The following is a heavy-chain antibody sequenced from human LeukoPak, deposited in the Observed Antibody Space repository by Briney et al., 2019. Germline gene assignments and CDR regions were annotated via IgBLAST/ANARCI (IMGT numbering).Heavy chain of an antibody. Sequence: GASVKVSCKASGYTFTGYYMHWVRQAPGQGLEWMGWINPNSGGTNYAQKFQGRVTMTRDTSISTAYMELSRLRSDDTAVYYCATLKGIAVADRPVGLDYWGQGTLVTVSS. CDR2: INPNSGGT. V-gene: IGHV1-2*02. J-gene: IGHJ4*02. CDR1: GYTFTGYY. D-gene: IGHD6-19*01. CDR3: ATLKGIAVADRPVGLDY.